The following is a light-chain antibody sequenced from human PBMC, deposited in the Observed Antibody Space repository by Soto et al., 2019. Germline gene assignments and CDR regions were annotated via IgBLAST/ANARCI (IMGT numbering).Light chain of an antibody. CDR3: QQYGNSPGIT. J-gene: IGKJ5*01. V-gene: IGKV3-20*01. Sequence: EIALTQSPGTLSLSPGERATLSCRASQGVGSKFLAWYQQKPGQAPRLLIYAASTRATGIPDRFSGSGSGTYFTLTISRLEPEDFAVYYCQQYGNSPGITFGQGTRLEIE. CDR1: QGVGSKF. CDR2: AAS.